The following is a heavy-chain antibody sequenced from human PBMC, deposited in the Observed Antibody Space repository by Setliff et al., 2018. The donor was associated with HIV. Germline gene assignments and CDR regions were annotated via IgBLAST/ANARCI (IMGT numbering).Heavy chain of an antibody. Sequence: SETLSLTCAVSGGSISSGSHYWSWIRQPAGKGLEWIGQIYASGSTDYNPSLKSRVTISVDTSKSQVSLKLSSVTAADTAVYYCARSPGVDTNMAFDYWGRGTLVTVSS. CDR3: ARSPGVDTNMAFDY. J-gene: IGHJ4*02. CDR1: GGSISSGSHY. CDR2: IYASGST. V-gene: IGHV4-61*10. D-gene: IGHD5-18*01.